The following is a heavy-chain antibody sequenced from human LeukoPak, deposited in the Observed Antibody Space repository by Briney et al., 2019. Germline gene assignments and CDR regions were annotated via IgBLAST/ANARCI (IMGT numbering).Heavy chain of an antibody. CDR1: GFSFSGYW. J-gene: IGHJ4*02. CDR2: INSDGSST. D-gene: IGHD4-17*01. V-gene: IGHV3-74*01. Sequence: GGSLRLSCAASGFSFSGYWMHWVRQPPGKGLVWVSRINSDGSSTSYVDSVKGRFTISRDNAKNTLYLQMNSLRGEDTAVYYCASLSMVTPFDYWGQGTLVTVSS. CDR3: ASLSMVTPFDY.